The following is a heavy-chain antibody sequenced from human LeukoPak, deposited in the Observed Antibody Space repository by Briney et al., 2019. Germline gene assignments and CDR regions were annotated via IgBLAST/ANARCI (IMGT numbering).Heavy chain of an antibody. V-gene: IGHV3-23*01. J-gene: IGHJ4*02. CDR1: GFTFSSYA. CDR2: ISGSGAGT. CDR3: AKDPSRSGASDY. Sequence: PGGALRLSCAASGFTFSSYAMSWVRQAPGKGLEWASAISGSGAGTYYADSVKGRFTISRDNSKNTLYLQMNSLIAEDTAVYYCAKDPSRSGASDYWGQGTLVTVSS. D-gene: IGHD1-26*01.